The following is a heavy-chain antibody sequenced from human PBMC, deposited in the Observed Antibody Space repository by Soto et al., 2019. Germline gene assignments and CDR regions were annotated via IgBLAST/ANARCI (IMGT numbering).Heavy chain of an antibody. J-gene: IGHJ4*02. D-gene: IGHD2-21*02. Sequence: ETLSLTCTVTGDSINNRSYYWGWIRQPPGKGLEWIGSIYYSGSTYNNPSLKSRVSMSVDTSKNQFSLKLRSVTAADTALYYCARQRTSVVTQAYFDSWGQGSLVTVSS. CDR3: ARQRTSVVTQAYFDS. CDR2: IYYSGST. CDR1: GDSINNRSYY. V-gene: IGHV4-39*01.